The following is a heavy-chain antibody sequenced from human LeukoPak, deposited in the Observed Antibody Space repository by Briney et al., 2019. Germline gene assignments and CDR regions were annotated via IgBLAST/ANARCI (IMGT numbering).Heavy chain of an antibody. CDR2: INPNSGGT. V-gene: IGHV1-2*02. J-gene: IGHJ5*02. CDR1: GYTFTGYY. Sequence: ASVKVSCKASGYTFTGYYMHWVRQAPGQGLEWMGWINPNSGGTNYAQKFQGRVTMTRDTSISTAYMELSRLRSDDPAVYYCARDAEIPRYNWNYRWFDPWGQGTLVTVSS. D-gene: IGHD1-7*01. CDR3: ARDAEIPRYNWNYRWFDP.